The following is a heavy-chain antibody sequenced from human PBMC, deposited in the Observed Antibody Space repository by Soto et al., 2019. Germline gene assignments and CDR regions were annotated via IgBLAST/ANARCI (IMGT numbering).Heavy chain of an antibody. Sequence: QVQLQESGPGLVKPSQTLSLTCTVSGGSISSGNYYWSWIRQPPGKGLEWIGFISYSGSAYYNPSLKTRVTISVDTSKNQFSLDLSFVTAADTAVYDCATMGTPATGLYYFDYWGQGTLVTVSS. CDR2: ISYSGSA. CDR1: GGSISSGNYY. D-gene: IGHD2-15*01. V-gene: IGHV4-30-4*01. J-gene: IGHJ4*02. CDR3: ATMGTPATGLYYFDY.